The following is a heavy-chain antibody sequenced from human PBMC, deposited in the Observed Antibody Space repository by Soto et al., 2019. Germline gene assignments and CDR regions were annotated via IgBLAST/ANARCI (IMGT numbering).Heavy chain of an antibody. D-gene: IGHD4-17*01. CDR2: IIPIFGTA. J-gene: IGHJ5*02. Sequence: GASVKVSCKASGGTFSSYAISWVRQAPGQGLEWMGGIIPIFGTANYAQKFQGRVTITADESTSTAYMELSSLRSEDTAVYYCAREERNTVTTIRYNWFDPWGQGTLVTVSS. CDR3: AREERNTVTTIRYNWFDP. CDR1: GGTFSSYA. V-gene: IGHV1-69*13.